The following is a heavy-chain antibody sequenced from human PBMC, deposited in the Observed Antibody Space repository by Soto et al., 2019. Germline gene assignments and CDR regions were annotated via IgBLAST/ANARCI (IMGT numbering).Heavy chain of an antibody. CDR1: GYTFTGYY. V-gene: IGHV1-46*01. D-gene: IGHD3-22*01. CDR2: INPSGGST. J-gene: IGHJ4*02. Sequence: ASVKVSCKASGYTFTGYYMHWVRQAPGQGLEWMGIINPSGGSTSYAQKFQGRVTMTRDTSTSTVYMELSSLRSEDTAVYYCARTHDSSGYYYRRTLYFDYWGQGTLVTVSS. CDR3: ARTHDSSGYYYRRTLYFDY.